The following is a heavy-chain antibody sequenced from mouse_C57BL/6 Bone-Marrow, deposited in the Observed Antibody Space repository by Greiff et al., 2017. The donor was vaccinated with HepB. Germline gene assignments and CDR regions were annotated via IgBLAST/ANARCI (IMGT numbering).Heavy chain of an antibody. J-gene: IGHJ4*01. V-gene: IGHV7-3*01. CDR2: IRNKANGYTT. CDR1: GFTFTDYY. D-gene: IGHD3-2*02. Sequence: EVKLVESGGGLVQPGGSLSLSCAASGFTFTDYYMSWVRQPPGKALEWLGFIRNKANGYTTEYSASVKGRFTISRDNSQSILYLQMNALRAEDRATYYCARSVDSSGRYYYAMDYWGQGTSVTVSS. CDR3: ARSVDSSGRYYYAMDY.